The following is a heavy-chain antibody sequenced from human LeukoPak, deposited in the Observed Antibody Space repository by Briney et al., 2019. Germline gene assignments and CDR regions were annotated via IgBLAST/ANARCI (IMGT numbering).Heavy chain of an antibody. CDR1: GGSISSGSYY. V-gene: IGHV4-61*02. CDR3: ARAGWEGAFDI. CDR2: IYTSGST. J-gene: IGHJ3*02. D-gene: IGHD1-26*01. Sequence: SETLSLTCSVSGGSISSGSYYWSWIRQPAGKGLEWIGRIYTSGSTNYNPSLKSRVTISVDTSKNQFSLKLSSVTAADTAVYYCARAGWEGAFDIWGQGTMVTVSS.